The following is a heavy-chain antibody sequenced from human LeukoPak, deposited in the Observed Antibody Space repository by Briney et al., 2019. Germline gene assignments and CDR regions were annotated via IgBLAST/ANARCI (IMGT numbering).Heavy chain of an antibody. V-gene: IGHV4-59*01. CDR3: ARVAGYCSSTSCWKYYYMDV. J-gene: IGHJ6*03. CDR2: IYYSGST. Sequence: SETLSLTCTVSGGSISSYYWSWIRQPPGKGREWIGYIYYSGSTNYNPSLKSRVTISVDTSKNQFSLKLSSVTAADTAVYYCARVAGYCSSTSCWKYYYMDVWGKGTTVTISS. CDR1: GGSISSYY. D-gene: IGHD2-2*01.